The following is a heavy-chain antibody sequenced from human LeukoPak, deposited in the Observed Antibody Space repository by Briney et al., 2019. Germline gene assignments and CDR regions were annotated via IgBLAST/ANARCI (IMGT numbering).Heavy chain of an antibody. CDR1: GFSFSSYW. J-gene: IGHJ4*02. CDR2: IKEDGSEQ. V-gene: IGHV3-7*01. CDR3: ARPLKYWSGCLGH. Sequence: PGGSLRISCAASGFSFSSYWKTWVRQAPGKGLEWVANIKEDGSEQKYVDSVKGRFTISRDNAKNLLYLQMNSLRAEDTAVYYCARPLKYWSGCLGHWGQGTLGTGSS. D-gene: IGHD2-15*01.